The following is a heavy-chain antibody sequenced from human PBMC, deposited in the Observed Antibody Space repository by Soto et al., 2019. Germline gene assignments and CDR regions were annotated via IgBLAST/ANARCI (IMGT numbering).Heavy chain of an antibody. CDR2: IIPIFGTA. CDR3: ASAWFGTLNWFDP. Sequence: SVKVSCKASGGTFSSYAISWVRQAPGQGLEWMGGIIPIFGTANYAQKFQGRVTITADESTSTAYMELSSLRSEDTAVYYCASAWFGTLNWFDPWGQGTLVTVSS. J-gene: IGHJ5*02. CDR1: GGTFSSYA. V-gene: IGHV1-69*13. D-gene: IGHD3-10*01.